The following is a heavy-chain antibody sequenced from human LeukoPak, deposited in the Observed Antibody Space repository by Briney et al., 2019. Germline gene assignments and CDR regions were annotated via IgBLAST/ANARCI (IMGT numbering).Heavy chain of an antibody. D-gene: IGHD3-10*02. CDR2: ISSFGSTI. CDR3: AELGITMIGGV. CDR1: GFTFSDYE. J-gene: IGHJ6*04. Sequence: GGSLRLSCAASGFTFSDYEMNWVRQAPGKGLEWVSYISSFGSTIYYADSVKGRFTISRDNAKNSLYLQMNSLRAEDTAVYYCAELGITMIGGVWGKGTTVTISS. V-gene: IGHV3-48*03.